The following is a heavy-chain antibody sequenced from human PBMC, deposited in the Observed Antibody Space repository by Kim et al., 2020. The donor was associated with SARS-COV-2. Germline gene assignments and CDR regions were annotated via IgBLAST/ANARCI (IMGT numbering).Heavy chain of an antibody. CDR3: ARATVTTRYYYYGMDV. D-gene: IGHD4-17*01. CDR2: IIPILGIA. V-gene: IGHV1-69*04. CDR1: GGTFSSCA. Sequence: SVKVSCKASGGTFSSCAISWVRQAPGQGLEWMGRIIPILGIANYAQKFQGRVTITADRSTSTAYLELSSLRSEDTAVYYCARATVTTRYYYYGMDVWGQGTTVTVSS. J-gene: IGHJ6*02.